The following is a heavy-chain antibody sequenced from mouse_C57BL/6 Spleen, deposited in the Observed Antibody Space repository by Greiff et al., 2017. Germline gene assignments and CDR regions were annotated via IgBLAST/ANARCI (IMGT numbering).Heavy chain of an antibody. J-gene: IGHJ4*01. Sequence: VQLQQSGPELVKPGASVKISCKASGYAFSSSWMNWVKQRPGKGLEWIGRIYPGDGDTNYNGKFKGKATLTADKSSSTAYMQLSSLTSEDSAVYFCASSYGRGHAMDYWGQGTSVTVSS. CDR2: IYPGDGDT. CDR3: ASSYGRGHAMDY. D-gene: IGHD1-1*01. V-gene: IGHV1-82*01. CDR1: GYAFSSSW.